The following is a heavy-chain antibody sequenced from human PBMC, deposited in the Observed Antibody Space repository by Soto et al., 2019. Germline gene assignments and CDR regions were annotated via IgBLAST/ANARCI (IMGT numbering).Heavy chain of an antibody. CDR1: GFTFTSSA. Sequence: SVKVSCKASGFTFTSSAVQWVRQARGQRLEWIGWIVVGSGNTNYAQKFQERVTITRDMSTSTAYMELGSLRSEDTAVYYCAADHMGLRYYYYGMDVWGQGTTVTVSS. D-gene: IGHD2-21*01. J-gene: IGHJ6*02. V-gene: IGHV1-58*01. CDR3: AADHMGLRYYYYGMDV. CDR2: IVVGSGNT.